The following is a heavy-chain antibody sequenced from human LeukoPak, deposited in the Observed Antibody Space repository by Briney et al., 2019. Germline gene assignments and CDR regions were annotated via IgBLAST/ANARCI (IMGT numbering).Heavy chain of an antibody. CDR1: GYTFTSYS. Sequence: ASVNVSCKASGYTFTSYSMNWVRQAPGQGLEWMGWINTNTGNPTFAQGFTGRFVFSLDTSVSTAYLQISSLKAEDTAVYYCAREILRFDYWGQGTLVTVSS. CDR3: AREILRFDY. V-gene: IGHV7-4-1*02. CDR2: INTNTGNP. J-gene: IGHJ4*02.